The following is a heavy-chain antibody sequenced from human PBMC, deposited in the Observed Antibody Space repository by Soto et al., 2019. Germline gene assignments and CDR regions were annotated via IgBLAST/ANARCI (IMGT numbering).Heavy chain of an antibody. J-gene: IGHJ4*02. CDR2: IYYSGTT. CDR3: ARREIQGPIDY. V-gene: IGHV4-28*01. D-gene: IGHD1-26*01. CDR1: GYSISSSNW. Sequence: QVQLQESGPGLVKPSDTLSLTCAVSGYSISSSNWWGWIRQPPGKGLEWIGYIYYSGTTYYNPSPTSRATMSVDTSKTQFSLKLTSVTAVDTAVDYCARREIQGPIDYWGQGTLVTVSS.